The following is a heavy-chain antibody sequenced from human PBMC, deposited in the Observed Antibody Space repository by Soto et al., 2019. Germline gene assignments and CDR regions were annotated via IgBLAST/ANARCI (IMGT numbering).Heavy chain of an antibody. CDR1: GDTFSTYW. CDR2: ITTHNDKT. Sequence: ASVNVFVKASGDTFSTYWMSWVRPAPGHGLEWMGWITTHNDKTHYAEKFQGRITMTTDTSPSTAYMELRSLRSDDTAVYYCARERTYYDFWSVYFLVENWGQGTMVTVSS. V-gene: IGHV1-18*04. CDR3: ARERTYYDFWSVYFLVEN. D-gene: IGHD3-3*01. J-gene: IGHJ4*02.